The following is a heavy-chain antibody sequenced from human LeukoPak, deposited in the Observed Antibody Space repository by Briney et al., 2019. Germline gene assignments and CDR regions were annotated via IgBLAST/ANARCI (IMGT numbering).Heavy chain of an antibody. V-gene: IGHV1-18*01. CDR1: GYTFTSYG. D-gene: IGHD3-3*01. CDR2: ISAYNGNT. CDR3: ARYDFWSGYSKHPIDY. J-gene: IGHJ4*02. Sequence: VASVKVSCKASGYTFTSYGISWVRQAPGRGLEWMGWISAYNGNTNYAQKLQGRVTMTTDTSTSTAFMELRSLRSDDTTVYYCARYDFWSGYSKHPIDYCGQGTLVTVSS.